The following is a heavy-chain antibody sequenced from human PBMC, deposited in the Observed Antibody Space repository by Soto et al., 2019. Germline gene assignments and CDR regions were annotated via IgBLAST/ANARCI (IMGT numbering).Heavy chain of an antibody. Sequence: SETLSLTCTVSGGSISSSSYYWGWIRQPPGKGLEWIGSIYYSGSTYYNPSLKSRVTISVDTSKNQFSLKLSSVTAADTAVYYCARLIAAHTAFYYYYGMDVWGQGTTVTVS. CDR1: GGSISSSSYY. D-gene: IGHD6-13*01. V-gene: IGHV4-39*01. CDR3: ARLIAAHTAFYYYYGMDV. CDR2: IYYSGST. J-gene: IGHJ6*02.